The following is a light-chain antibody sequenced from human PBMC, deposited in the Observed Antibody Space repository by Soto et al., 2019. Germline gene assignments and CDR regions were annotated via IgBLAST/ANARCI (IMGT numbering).Light chain of an antibody. V-gene: IGKV3-15*01. CDR2: GAS. CDR3: QQRSNWPLT. CDR1: QSVNTN. J-gene: IGKJ4*01. Sequence: EIVMTQSPATLSVSPGERATLSCRASQSVNTNLAWYQQKPGQAPRLLIYGASTRAPGIPARFSGSGSGTEFSLTVSSLQSEDFAVYYCQQRSNWPLTFGGGTKVEIK.